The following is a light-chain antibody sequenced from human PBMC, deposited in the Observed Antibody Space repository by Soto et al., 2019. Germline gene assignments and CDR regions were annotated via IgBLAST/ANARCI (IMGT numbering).Light chain of an antibody. Sequence: DIQMTQSPSTLSASVRDRVTITCRASQTINSWLAWYQQRPGKAPRLLIYKASTLESGVPSRFSGSGSGTEFTLTISTLQPDDLATYYCQQYDSIPYTFGQGTKLDIK. V-gene: IGKV1-5*03. J-gene: IGKJ2*01. CDR2: KAS. CDR3: QQYDSIPYT. CDR1: QTINSW.